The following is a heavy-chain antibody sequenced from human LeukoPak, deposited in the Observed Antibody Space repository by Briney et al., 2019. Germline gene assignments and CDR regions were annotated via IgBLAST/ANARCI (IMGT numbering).Heavy chain of an antibody. V-gene: IGHV4-59*08. CDR3: ASLHGYGSGRP. J-gene: IGHJ5*02. CDR2: IYYSGST. Sequence: PSETLSLTCTVSGGSISSYYWSWLRQPPGKGLEWIGYIYYSGSTNYNPSLKSRVTISVDTSKNQFSLKLSSVTAADTAVYYCASLHGYGSGRPWGQGTLVTVSS. CDR1: GGSISSYY. D-gene: IGHD3-10*01.